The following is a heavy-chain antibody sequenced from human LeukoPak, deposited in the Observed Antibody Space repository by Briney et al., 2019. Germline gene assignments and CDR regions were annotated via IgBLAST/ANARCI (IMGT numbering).Heavy chain of an antibody. J-gene: IGHJ4*02. D-gene: IGHD5-18*01. CDR2: ISSSSSYI. CDR3: STDLAAMVRAIDY. CDR1: GFTFSSYS. Sequence: GGSLRLSCAASGFTFSSYSMNWVRQAPGKGLEWVSSISSSSSYIYYADSVKGRFTISRDNAKNSLYLQMNSLRAEDTAVYYCSTDLAAMVRAIDYWGQGTLVTVSS. V-gene: IGHV3-21*03.